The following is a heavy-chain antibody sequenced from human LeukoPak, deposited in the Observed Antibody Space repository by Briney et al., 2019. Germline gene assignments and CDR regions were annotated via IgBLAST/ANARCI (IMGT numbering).Heavy chain of an antibody. CDR2: IWYDGSDK. D-gene: IGHD3-22*01. V-gene: IGHV3-30*02. Sequence: GGSLRLSCAASGFTFSTFGMHWVRQAPGKGLEWVAIIWYDGSDKYYADSVKGRFTVSRDNSKNTLYLQMNSLRAEDTAVYYCARDPSGYSSFDYWGQGTLVTVSS. CDR1: GFTFSTFG. J-gene: IGHJ4*02. CDR3: ARDPSGYSSFDY.